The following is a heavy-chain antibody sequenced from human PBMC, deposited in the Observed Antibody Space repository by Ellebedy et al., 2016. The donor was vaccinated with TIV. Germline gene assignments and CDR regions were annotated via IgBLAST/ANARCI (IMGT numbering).Heavy chain of an antibody. CDR3: ARDSDFSSSWYGNAFDI. CDR2: ISSSSNT. J-gene: IGHJ3*02. Sequence: GESLKISCAASEFTFSDYHMSWIRQAPGKGLEWVSYISSSSNTNYADSVKGRFTISRDNAKNSLYLQMNSLRVEDTAVYYCARDSDFSSSWYGNAFDIWGQGTMVTVSS. D-gene: IGHD6-13*01. CDR1: EFTFSDYH. V-gene: IGHV3-11*06.